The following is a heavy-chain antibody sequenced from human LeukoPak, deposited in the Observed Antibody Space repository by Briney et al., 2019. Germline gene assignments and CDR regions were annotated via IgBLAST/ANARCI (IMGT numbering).Heavy chain of an antibody. D-gene: IGHD3-22*01. CDR3: AGVQVVVITRGFDY. CDR2: INHSGST. V-gene: IGHV4-34*01. Sequence: PSETLSLTCAVYGGSFSGYYWSWIRQPPGKGLEWIGEINHSGSTNYNPSLKSRVTISVDTSKNQFSLKLSSVTAADTAVYYCAGVQVVVITRGFDYWGQGTLVTVSS. CDR1: GGSFSGYY. J-gene: IGHJ4*02.